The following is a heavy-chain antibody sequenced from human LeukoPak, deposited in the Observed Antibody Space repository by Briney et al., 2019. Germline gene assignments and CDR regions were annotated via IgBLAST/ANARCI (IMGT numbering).Heavy chain of an antibody. CDR2: INCDNGNT. Sequence: ASVKVSCKTSGYYFSTYNINCVRQVPGQGLEWVGWINCDNGNTNYAQKFQGRVTMTTDTPTTTAYMELGSLTSDDTAVYYCAREWKGGDNWGQGSLVTVSS. CDR3: AREWKGGDN. D-gene: IGHD1-1*01. V-gene: IGHV1-18*01. CDR1: GYYFSTYN. J-gene: IGHJ4*02.